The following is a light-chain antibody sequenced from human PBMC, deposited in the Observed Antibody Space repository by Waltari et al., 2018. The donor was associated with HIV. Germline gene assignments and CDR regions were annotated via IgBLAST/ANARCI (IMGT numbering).Light chain of an antibody. J-gene: IGKJ2*01. Sequence: ELVLTKYPGTLSMSPGERATLSCRASQSVSSTYLAWYQQKPGQAPRLLIYGASSRATGIPDRFSGSWSVTDFTLTISRLGPEDFAVYYCQQYGSSPQTFGQGTNLEIK. CDR1: QSVSSTY. CDR2: GAS. V-gene: IGKV3-20*01. CDR3: QQYGSSPQT.